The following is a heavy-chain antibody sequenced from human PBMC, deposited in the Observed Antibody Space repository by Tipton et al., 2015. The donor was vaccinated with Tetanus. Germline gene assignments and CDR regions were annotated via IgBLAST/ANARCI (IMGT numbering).Heavy chain of an antibody. CDR2: INHSGST. V-gene: IGHV4-34*01. CDR1: GGSFSGYY. Sequence: TLSLTCAVYGGSFSGYYWSWIRHPPGKGLEWIGEINHSGSTNYNPSLKSRVTISVDTSKNQFSLKLSSVTAADTAVYYCARVKGCFDYWGQGTLVTVSS. J-gene: IGHJ4*02. CDR3: ARVKGCFDY.